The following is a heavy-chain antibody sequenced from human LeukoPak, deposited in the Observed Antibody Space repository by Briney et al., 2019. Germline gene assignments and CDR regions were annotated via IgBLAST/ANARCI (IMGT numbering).Heavy chain of an antibody. J-gene: IGHJ4*02. CDR3: SKDLITMIVVSPVGYFDY. CDR2: ISVSGGST. V-gene: IGHV3-23*01. Sequence: PGGSLRLSCAASGFTFSSYALSWGRQAPGKGLDRVSAISVSGGSTYYADPAKGRLTISTENSKNTLYPQMNSSRTEATAVYYCSKDLITMIVVSPVGYFDYWGQRTLVTVSS. D-gene: IGHD3-22*01. CDR1: GFTFSSYA.